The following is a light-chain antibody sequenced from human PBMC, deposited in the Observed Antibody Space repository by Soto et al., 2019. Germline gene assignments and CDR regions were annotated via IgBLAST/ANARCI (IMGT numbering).Light chain of an antibody. CDR3: QQYGSSPPIP. CDR2: DAS. Sequence: LRQSAGTLSLSTGERATLSCRATESVVSNYLAWYQLKPGQAPRLLIYDASSRATGIPDRFSGSGSGTDFTLTISRLEPEDFAVYYCQQYGSSPPIPFGQGRRLEIK. V-gene: IGKV3-20*01. CDR1: ESVVSNY. J-gene: IGKJ5*01.